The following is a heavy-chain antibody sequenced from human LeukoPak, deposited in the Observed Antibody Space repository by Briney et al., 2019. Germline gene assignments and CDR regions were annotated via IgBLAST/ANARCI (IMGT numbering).Heavy chain of an antibody. CDR1: GYTFTAYH. Sequence: ASVKVSCKASGYTFTAYHMHWLRQALGQGLEWVGRINPNNGDTYYAQKFQGRVTMTTDASISTAYMELTSLTSDDTALYFCARDYYSGTYAHWGQGTQVTVSS. D-gene: IGHD1-26*01. CDR3: ARDYYSGTYAH. CDR2: INPNNGDT. J-gene: IGHJ4*02. V-gene: IGHV1-2*06.